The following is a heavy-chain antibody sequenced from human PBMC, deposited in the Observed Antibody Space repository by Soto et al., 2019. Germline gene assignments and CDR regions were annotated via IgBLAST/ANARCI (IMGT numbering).Heavy chain of an antibody. J-gene: IGHJ4*02. V-gene: IGHV1-69*06. Sequence: QVQLVQSGAEVKKPGSSVKVSCKATGGTFSSYAISWVRQAPGQGLEWMGGIIPIVGTANYAQKFQGRVTITADKSTSTAYMELSSLRSEDTAVYYCATSGTYSSGWYYLGYWGQGTLVTVSS. D-gene: IGHD6-19*01. CDR1: GGTFSSYA. CDR3: ATSGTYSSGWYYLGY. CDR2: IIPIVGTA.